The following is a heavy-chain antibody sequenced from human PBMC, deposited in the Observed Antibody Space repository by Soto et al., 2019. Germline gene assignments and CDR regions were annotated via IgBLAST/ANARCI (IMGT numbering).Heavy chain of an antibody. CDR2: IDQGGSVE. D-gene: IGHD2-15*01. V-gene: IGHV3-7*01. CDR1: GFTFRNSW. Sequence: EVQLVESGGGLVQPGGSLRLSCAASGFTFRNSWMSWVRQAPGKGPEWVASIDQGGSVEYYVDSVKGRFTISRDNAKNSLYLRMNSLIGEDTATYYCARAGWWGQGTLVIVSS. J-gene: IGHJ4*02. CDR3: ARAGW.